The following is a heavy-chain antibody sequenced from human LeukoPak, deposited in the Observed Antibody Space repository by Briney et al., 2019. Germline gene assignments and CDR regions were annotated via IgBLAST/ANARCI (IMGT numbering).Heavy chain of an antibody. V-gene: IGHV3-53*04. CDR2: IYSGGST. CDR1: GFTVSSNY. D-gene: IGHD3-16*02. J-gene: IGHJ4*02. Sequence: GGSLRLSCAASGFTVSSNYMSWVRQAPGKGLEWASVIYSGGSTYYADSVKGRFTISRHNSKNTLYLQMNSLRAEDTAVYYCARDSYDYVWGSYRPLDYWGQGTLVTVSS. CDR3: ARDSYDYVWGSYRPLDY.